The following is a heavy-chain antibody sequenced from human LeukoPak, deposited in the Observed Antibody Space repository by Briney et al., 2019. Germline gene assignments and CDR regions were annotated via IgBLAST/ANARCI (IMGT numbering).Heavy chain of an antibody. D-gene: IGHD3-16*02. V-gene: IGHV1-2*02. J-gene: IGHJ4*02. Sequence: GASVKVSCKTSGYTFTFYYIHWVRQAPGQGLEWMGWINPNSGGTNYAQKFQGRVTMTRDTSISTAYMELSRLRSDDTAVYYCARARGTLGELSLDFDYWGQGTLVTVSS. CDR1: GYTFTFYY. CDR3: ARARGTLGELSLDFDY. CDR2: INPNSGGT.